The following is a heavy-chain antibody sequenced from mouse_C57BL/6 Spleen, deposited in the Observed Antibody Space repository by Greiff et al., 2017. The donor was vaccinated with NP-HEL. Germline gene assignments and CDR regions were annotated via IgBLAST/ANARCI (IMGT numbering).Heavy chain of an antibody. V-gene: IGHV1-55*01. CDR2: IYPGSGST. Sequence: VQLQQSGAELVKPGASVKMSCKASGYTFTSYWITWVKQRPGQGLEWIGDIYPGSGSTNYNEKFKSKATLTVDTSSSTAYMQLSSLTSEVSAVYYWAPWREGHREYYAMDYWGQGTSVTVSS. D-gene: IGHD2-14*01. CDR3: APWREGHREYYAMDY. CDR1: GYTFTSYW. J-gene: IGHJ4*01.